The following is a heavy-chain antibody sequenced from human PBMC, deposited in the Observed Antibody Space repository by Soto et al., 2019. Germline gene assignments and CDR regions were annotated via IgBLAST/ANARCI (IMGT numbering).Heavy chain of an antibody. V-gene: IGHV1-18*01. CDR2: ISTYNGDT. CDR3: ARAWFGEAFDI. J-gene: IGHJ3*02. CDR1: GYTFTSYG. Sequence: ASVKVSCKASGYTFTSYGINWVRQAPGQGLEWMGWISTYNGDTNYAQNLQDRVTMTTHTSTSTAYMGLRSLRSDDTAVYYCARAWFGEAFDIWGQGTMVTVSS. D-gene: IGHD3-10*01.